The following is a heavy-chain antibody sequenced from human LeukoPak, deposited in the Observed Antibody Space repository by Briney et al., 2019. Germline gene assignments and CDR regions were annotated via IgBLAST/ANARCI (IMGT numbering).Heavy chain of an antibody. CDR3: ARDEPYIAAAGSIYYYYGMDV. D-gene: IGHD6-13*01. J-gene: IGHJ6*02. Sequence: PGRSLRLSCAASGFTFSSYAMHWVRQAPGKGLEWVAVISYDGSNKHYADSVKGRFTISRDNSKNTLYLQMNSLRAEDTAVYYCARDEPYIAAAGSIYYYYGMDVWGQGTTVTVSS. CDR1: GFTFSSYA. CDR2: ISYDGSNK. V-gene: IGHV3-30-3*01.